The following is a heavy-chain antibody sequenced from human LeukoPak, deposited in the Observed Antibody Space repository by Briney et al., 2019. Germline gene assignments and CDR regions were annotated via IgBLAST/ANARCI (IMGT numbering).Heavy chain of an antibody. V-gene: IGHV4-59*12. CDR2: IHYSATT. J-gene: IGHJ3*01. CDR1: GDSIRSYY. CDR3: ARLGALHDAFDV. Sequence: PAETLSLTGTVFGDSIRSYYWSWIGQPPGKGLDWIGNIHYSATTKSNPTLKSRVTISVDTSTYQFSLRVTPRTAADTAVYYCARLGALHDAFDVWGQGTLVTVSS. D-gene: IGHD3-16*01.